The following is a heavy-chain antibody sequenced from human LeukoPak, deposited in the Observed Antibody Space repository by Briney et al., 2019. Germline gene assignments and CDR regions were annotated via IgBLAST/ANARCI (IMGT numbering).Heavy chain of an antibody. V-gene: IGHV3-23*01. D-gene: IGHD3-16*01. CDR3: AKPRASYYYYYYMDV. CDR2: ISGSGGST. Sequence: PGGSLRLXCAASGFTFSSYAMSWVRQAPGKGLEWVSAISGSGGSTYYADSVKGRFTISRDNSKNTLYLQMNSLRAEDTAVYYCAKPRASYYYYYYMDVWGKGTTVTVSS. CDR1: GFTFSSYA. J-gene: IGHJ6*03.